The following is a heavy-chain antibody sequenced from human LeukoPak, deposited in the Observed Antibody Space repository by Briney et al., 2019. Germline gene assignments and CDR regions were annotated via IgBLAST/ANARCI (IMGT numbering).Heavy chain of an antibody. CDR1: GFTFSSYA. CDR3: ARVQEWLTYYFDY. CDR2: ISYDGSNK. J-gene: IGHJ4*02. Sequence: GGSLRLSCAASGFTFSSYAMHWVRQAPGKGLERVAVISYDGSNKYYADSVKGRFTISRDNSKNTLYLQMNSLRAEDTAVYYCARVQEWLTYYFDYWGQGTLVTVSS. D-gene: IGHD6-19*01. V-gene: IGHV3-30*04.